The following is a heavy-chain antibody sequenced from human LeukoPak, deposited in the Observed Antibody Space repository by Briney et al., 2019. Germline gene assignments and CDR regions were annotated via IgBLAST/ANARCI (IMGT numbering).Heavy chain of an antibody. D-gene: IGHD6-13*01. J-gene: IGHJ4*02. V-gene: IGHV3-30*18. CDR3: AKDPRRYSRTGGYFDY. CDR1: GFTFTTYW. Sequence: GESLRLSCAASGFTFTTYWMSWVRQAPGKGLEWVAVISYDGSDKYYADSVKGRFTISRDNSKNTLYLQMNSLRAEDTAVYYCAKDPRRYSRTGGYFDYWGQGTLVTVSS. CDR2: ISYDGSDK.